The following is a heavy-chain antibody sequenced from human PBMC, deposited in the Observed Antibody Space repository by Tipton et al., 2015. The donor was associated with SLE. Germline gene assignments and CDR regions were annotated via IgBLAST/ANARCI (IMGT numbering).Heavy chain of an antibody. V-gene: IGHV4-59*01. CDR3: ARGGLGSDLRGSIYLGL. D-gene: IGHD7-27*01. CDR1: GTSISGYY. Sequence: TLSLTCTVSGTSISGYYWSWIRQSPGRGLEWVGYISYSGNTNYNPSLKRRVTISVDTSKTHFSLNLSSVTAADTAVYYCARGGLGSDLRGSIYLGLWGQGALVTVSS. CDR2: ISYSGNT. J-gene: IGHJ1*01.